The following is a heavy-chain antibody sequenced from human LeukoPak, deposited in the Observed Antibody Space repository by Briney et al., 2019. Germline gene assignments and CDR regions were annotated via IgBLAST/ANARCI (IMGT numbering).Heavy chain of an antibody. Sequence: SQTLSLTCTVSGGSITSDGYYWSWLRQPPGRGLEWIGYIYHSGSTSYNPSLKSRVTMSVDRSKNQFSLKLTSVTVADAAVFYCARDINRGRGPFEYWGQGTLITVSS. CDR1: GGSITSDGYY. CDR2: IYHSGST. V-gene: IGHV4-30-2*01. J-gene: IGHJ4*02. CDR3: ARDINRGRGPFEY. D-gene: IGHD3-10*01.